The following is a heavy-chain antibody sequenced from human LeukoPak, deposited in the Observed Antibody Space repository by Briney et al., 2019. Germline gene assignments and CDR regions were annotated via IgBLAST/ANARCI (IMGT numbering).Heavy chain of an antibody. CDR3: ARDLSSSRSPIAYYYYGMDV. D-gene: IGHD6-13*01. CDR2: ISSSSSYI. CDR1: GFTFSSYS. V-gene: IGHV3-21*01. Sequence: PGGSLRLSCAASGFTFSSYSMNWVRQAPGKGLEWVSSISSSSSYIYYADSVKGRFTISRDNAKNSLYLQMNSLRAEDTAVYYCARDLSSSRSPIAYYYYGMDVWGQGTTVTVSS. J-gene: IGHJ6*02.